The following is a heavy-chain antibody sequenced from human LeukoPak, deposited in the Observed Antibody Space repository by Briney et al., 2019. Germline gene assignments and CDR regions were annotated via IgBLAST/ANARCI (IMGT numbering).Heavy chain of an antibody. CDR2: INHSGST. CDR1: GGSFSGYY. V-gene: IGHV4-34*01. CDR3: ARTISGYDPALLFDP. Sequence: PSETLSLTCAVYGGSFSGYYWSWIRQPPGKGLQWIGEINHSGSTNYNPSLKSRVTISVDTSKNQFSLKLSSVTAADTAVYYCARTISGYDPALLFDPWGQGTLVTVSS. J-gene: IGHJ5*02. D-gene: IGHD5-12*01.